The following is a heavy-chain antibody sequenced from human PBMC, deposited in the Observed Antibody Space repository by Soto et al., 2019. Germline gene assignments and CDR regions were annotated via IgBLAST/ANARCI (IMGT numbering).Heavy chain of an antibody. CDR1: GFTFVDHG. CDR3: TKDEKYCSSISCKDAFDY. D-gene: IGHD2-2*01. V-gene: IGHV3-9*01. Sequence: EVQLVESGGGLVQPGRSLRLSCAASGFTFVDHGMHWVRQAPGQGLEWISGISWDVTYTGYADSVKGRFTISRDNAKKSLYLKMNSMRVEDTALYYCTKDEKYCSSISCKDAFDYWGLGTMVTVS. CDR2: ISWDVTYT. J-gene: IGHJ3*01.